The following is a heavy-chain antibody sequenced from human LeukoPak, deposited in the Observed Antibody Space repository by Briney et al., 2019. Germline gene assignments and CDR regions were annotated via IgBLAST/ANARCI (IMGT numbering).Heavy chain of an antibody. CDR1: GFTFDDYG. CDR3: AVHSSGWKRFDY. V-gene: IGHV3-20*04. D-gene: IGHD6-19*01. CDR2: INWNGGST. J-gene: IGHJ4*02. Sequence: GGSLRLSCAASGFTFDDYGMSWVRQAPGKGLEWVSGINWNGGSTGYADSVKGRFTISRDNAENSLYLRMNTLRAEDTAVYYCAVHSSGWKRFDYWGQGTLVTVSS.